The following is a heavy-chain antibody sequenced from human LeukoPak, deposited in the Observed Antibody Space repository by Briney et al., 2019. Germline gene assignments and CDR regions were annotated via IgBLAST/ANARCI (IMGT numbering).Heavy chain of an antibody. V-gene: IGHV4-61*02. J-gene: IGHJ5*02. CDR3: ARDHLLGYCSSTSCYP. D-gene: IGHD2-2*01. CDR2: IYTSGST. CDR1: GGSISSGSYY. Sequence: SQTLSLTCTVSGGSISSGSYYWSWIRQPAGKGLEWIGRIYTSGSTNYNPSLKSRVTISVDTSKNQFSLKLSPVTAADTAVYYCARDHLLGYCSSTSCYPWGQGTLVTVSS.